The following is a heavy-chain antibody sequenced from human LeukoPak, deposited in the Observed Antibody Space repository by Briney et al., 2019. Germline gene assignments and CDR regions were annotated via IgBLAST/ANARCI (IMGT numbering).Heavy chain of an antibody. D-gene: IGHD3-3*01. CDR2: IRSKAYGGTT. V-gene: IGHV3-49*04. J-gene: IGHJ4*02. Sequence: GGSLRLSCTASGFTFGDHAMSWVRQAPGKGLEWVGFIRSKAYGGTTEYAASVKGRFTISRDDSKSIAYLQMNSLKTEDTAVYYCTRAGERNYDFWSGYRDSYFDYWGQGTLVTVSS. CDR3: TRAGERNYDFWSGYRDSYFDY. CDR1: GFTFGDHA.